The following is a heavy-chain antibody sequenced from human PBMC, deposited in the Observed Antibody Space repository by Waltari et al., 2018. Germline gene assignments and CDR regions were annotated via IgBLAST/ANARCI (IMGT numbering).Heavy chain of an antibody. CDR3: ARGGPFQH. J-gene: IGHJ1*01. CDR1: GGSISSGSYY. CDR2: IYTSGST. D-gene: IGHD3-16*01. Sequence: QVQLQESGPGLVKPSQTLSLTCTVSGGSISSGSYYWSWIRQPAGKGLEWIGRIYTSGSTNYNPSLKSRVTISVDTSKNQFSLKLSSVTAADTAVYYCARGGPFQHWGQGTLVTVSS. V-gene: IGHV4-61*02.